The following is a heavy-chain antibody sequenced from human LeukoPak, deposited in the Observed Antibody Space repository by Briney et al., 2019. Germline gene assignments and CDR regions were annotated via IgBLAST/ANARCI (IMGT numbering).Heavy chain of an antibody. Sequence: GGSLRLSCAASGFPFSDYVMHWVRQAPGKGLEWVAVIRYDGNNKYYADSVKGRFTISRDNSKNMLYLQMNSLGTEDAAVYYCAKDRWGAVASFDYWGQGTLVTVSS. CDR1: GFPFSDYV. CDR2: IRYDGNNK. V-gene: IGHV3-30*02. CDR3: AKDRWGAVASFDY. J-gene: IGHJ4*02. D-gene: IGHD6-19*01.